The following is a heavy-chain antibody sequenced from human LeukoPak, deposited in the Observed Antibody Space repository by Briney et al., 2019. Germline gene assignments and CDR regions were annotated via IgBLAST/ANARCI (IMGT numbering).Heavy chain of an antibody. CDR1: ALSISTYY. Sequence: SETLFNTCTVPALSISTYYWSCIRQSPGKGLEWIGYIFYSGRTSYNPSLKSRVTISIDTSTNQFSLILKSVTAADTAVYYCARAGGGNTAMDLDYWGQGTLVTVSS. CDR3: ARAGGGNTAMDLDY. V-gene: IGHV4-59*01. J-gene: IGHJ4*02. D-gene: IGHD5-18*01. CDR2: IFYSGRT.